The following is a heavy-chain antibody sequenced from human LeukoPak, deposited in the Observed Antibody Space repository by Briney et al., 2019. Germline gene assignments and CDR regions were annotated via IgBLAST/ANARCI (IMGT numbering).Heavy chain of an antibody. CDR1: GYTFTSYH. V-gene: IGHV1-46*01. CDR2: INPSGGST. D-gene: IGHD3-22*01. J-gene: IGHJ4*02. Sequence: ASVKVSCKASGYTFTSYHMHWVRQAPGQGLEWMGIINPSGGSTSYAQKFQGRVTMTRDTSTSTVYTELSSLRSEDTAVYYCAWGRSSGYPYWGQGTLVTVSS. CDR3: AWGRSSGYPY.